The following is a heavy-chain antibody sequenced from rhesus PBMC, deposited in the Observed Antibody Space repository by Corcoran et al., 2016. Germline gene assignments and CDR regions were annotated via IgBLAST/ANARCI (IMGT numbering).Heavy chain of an antibody. CDR2: ISGSSGSN. CDR1: CGSISSNNW. CDR3: ARDLNRDAFDF. D-gene: IGHD1-20*01. Sequence: QVQLQESGPGLVKPSETLSLTCAVSCGSISSNNWRSWIRQPPGKGLEWIGYISGSSGSNYYNPSLKSRVAISKDTSKNQFSLKLSSVTAADTAVYYCARDLNRDAFDFWGQGLRVTVSS. J-gene: IGHJ3*01. V-gene: IGHV4S19*01.